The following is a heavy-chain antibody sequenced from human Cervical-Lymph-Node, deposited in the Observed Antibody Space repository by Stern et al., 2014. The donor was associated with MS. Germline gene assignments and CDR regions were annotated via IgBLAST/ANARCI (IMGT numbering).Heavy chain of an antibody. D-gene: IGHD3-22*01. CDR2: ISYDGSNK. CDR3: AKVVHDSSGYYNIDY. CDR1: GFTFSSYG. J-gene: IGHJ4*02. V-gene: IGHV3-30*18. Sequence: VQLVESGGGVVQPGRSLRLSCAASGFTFSSYGMHWVRQAPGKGLEWVAVISYDGSNKYYADSVKGRFTISRDNSKNTLYLQMNSLRAEDTAVYYSAKVVHDSSGYYNIDYWGQGTLVTVSS.